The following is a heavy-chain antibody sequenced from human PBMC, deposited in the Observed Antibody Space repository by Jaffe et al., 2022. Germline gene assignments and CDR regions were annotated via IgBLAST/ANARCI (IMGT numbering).Heavy chain of an antibody. CDR3: ARYGAAAGSRSIGGDDAFDI. V-gene: IGHV4-38-2*01. CDR1: GYSISSGYY. J-gene: IGHJ3*02. D-gene: IGHD6-13*01. CDR2: IYHSGST. Sequence: QVQLQESGPGLVKPSETLSLTCAVSGYSISSGYYWGWIRQPPGKGLEWIGSIYHSGSTYYNPSLKSRVTISVDTSKNQFSLKLSSVTAADTAVYYCARYGAAAGSRSIGGDDAFDIWGQGTMVTVSS.